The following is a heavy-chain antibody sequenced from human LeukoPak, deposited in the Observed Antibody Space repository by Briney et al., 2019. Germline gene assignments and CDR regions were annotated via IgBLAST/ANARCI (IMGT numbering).Heavy chain of an antibody. V-gene: IGHV3-23*01. CDR3: AKAGKYCSGGSCYPYYYYYYMDV. D-gene: IGHD2-15*01. Sequence: GGSLRLSCAASGFTFSSYWMHWVRQAPGKGLEWVSAISGSGGSTYYADSVKGRFTISRDNSKNTLYLQMNSLRAEDTAVYYCAKAGKYCSGGSCYPYYYYYYMDVWGKGTTVTVSS. J-gene: IGHJ6*03. CDR2: ISGSGGST. CDR1: GFTFSSYW.